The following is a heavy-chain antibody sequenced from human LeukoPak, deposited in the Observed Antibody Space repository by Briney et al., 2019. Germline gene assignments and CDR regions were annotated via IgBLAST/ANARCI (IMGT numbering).Heavy chain of an antibody. Sequence: GGSLRLSCEASGFDLSIYAMSWVRQAPGKGLEWVSTIGSADKTYYADSVKGRFTISRDDSKNTLYLQMSSLRVEDTALYFCAKDYVNRNGVYAPFDMWGQGTRVTVSS. CDR2: IGSADKT. V-gene: IGHV3-23*01. J-gene: IGHJ3*02. CDR1: GFDLSIYA. CDR3: AKDYVNRNGVYAPFDM. D-gene: IGHD5/OR15-5a*01.